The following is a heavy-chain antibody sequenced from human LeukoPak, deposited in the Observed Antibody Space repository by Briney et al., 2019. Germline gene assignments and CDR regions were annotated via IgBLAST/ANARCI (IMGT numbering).Heavy chain of an antibody. D-gene: IGHD4-23*01. CDR1: GYTFTTYD. V-gene: IGHV1-8*01. CDR2: MNPNSGNT. J-gene: IGHJ5*02. CDR3: ARGPNKSDGGNSGSAWFDP. Sequence: VASVKVSCKASGYTFTTYDINWVRQATGQGLEWMGWMNPNSGNTGYAQKFQGRVTMTRNTSISTAYMELSSLRSEDTAVYCCARGPNKSDGGNSGSAWFDPWGQGTLVTVSS.